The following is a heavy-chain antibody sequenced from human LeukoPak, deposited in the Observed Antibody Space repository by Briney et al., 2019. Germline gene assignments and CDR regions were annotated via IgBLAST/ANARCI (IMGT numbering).Heavy chain of an antibody. Sequence: GGSLRLSCAASGFTFSSYSMNWVRQAPGKGLEWVSYISSSSSTIYYADSVKGRFTISRDNAKNSLYLQMNSLRAEDTAVYYCARELGGYSYGYVYYYYYGMDVWGQGTTVTVSS. D-gene: IGHD5-18*01. CDR2: ISSSSSTI. CDR1: GFTFSSYS. J-gene: IGHJ6*02. CDR3: ARELGGYSYGYVYYYYYGMDV. V-gene: IGHV3-48*04.